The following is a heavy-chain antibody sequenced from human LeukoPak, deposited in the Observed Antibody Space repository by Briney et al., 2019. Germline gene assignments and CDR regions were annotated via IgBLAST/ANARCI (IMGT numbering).Heavy chain of an antibody. J-gene: IGHJ5*02. CDR3: AKDQRGYSYGYGQGSLDP. Sequence: PGGSLRLSCAASGFTLSRYVMYWVRQTPDKGLEFVGVISYDGTNKYYADSVKGRFTISRDNSKNTLYLQMNSLRAEDTAVYYCAKDQRGYSYGYGQGSLDPWGQGTLVTVSS. CDR2: ISYDGTNK. CDR1: GFTLSRYV. D-gene: IGHD5-18*01. V-gene: IGHV3-30*04.